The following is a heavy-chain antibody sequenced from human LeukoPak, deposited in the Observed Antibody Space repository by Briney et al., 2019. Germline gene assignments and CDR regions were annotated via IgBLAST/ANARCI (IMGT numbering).Heavy chain of an antibody. Sequence: GGSLRLSCAASGFTFSSNAMSWVRQAPGKGLEWASAISGSGGSTYYADSVKGRFTISRDNSKNTLYLQMNSLRAEDTAVYYCAKDRTYDSSGYADYWGQGTLVTVSS. CDR1: GFTFSSNA. CDR3: AKDRTYDSSGYADY. V-gene: IGHV3-23*01. CDR2: ISGSGGST. J-gene: IGHJ4*02. D-gene: IGHD3-22*01.